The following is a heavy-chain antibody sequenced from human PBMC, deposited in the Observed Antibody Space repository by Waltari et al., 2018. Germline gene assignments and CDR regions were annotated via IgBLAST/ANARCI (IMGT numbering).Heavy chain of an antibody. CDR2: IIPIFGTA. Sequence: QVQLVQSGAEVTKPGASVKVSCKASGGTFSSYALIWGRQAPGQGLEWMGGIIPIFGTANYAQKFQGRVTITADESTSTAYMELSSLRSEDTAVYYCARGDWSWTTVYWGQGTLVTVSS. CDR1: GGTFSSYA. CDR3: ARGDWSWTTVY. J-gene: IGHJ4*02. V-gene: IGHV1-69*01. D-gene: IGHD4-17*01.